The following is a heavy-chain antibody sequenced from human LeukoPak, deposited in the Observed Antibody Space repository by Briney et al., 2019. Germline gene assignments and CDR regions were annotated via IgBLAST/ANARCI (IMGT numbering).Heavy chain of an antibody. D-gene: IGHD3-3*01. Sequence: GXSVKVSCKASGYTFTSYGISWVRQAPGQGLEWMGWISANNGNTNYAQKVQGRVTMTTDTSTSTAYMELRSLRSDDTAVYYCARDKFWSDYYYGMDVWGQGTTVTVSS. CDR2: ISANNGNT. J-gene: IGHJ6*02. V-gene: IGHV1-18*01. CDR3: ARDKFWSDYYYGMDV. CDR1: GYTFTSYG.